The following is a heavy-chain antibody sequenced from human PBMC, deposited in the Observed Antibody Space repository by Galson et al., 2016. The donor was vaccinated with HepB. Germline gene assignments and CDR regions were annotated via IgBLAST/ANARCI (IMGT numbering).Heavy chain of an antibody. D-gene: IGHD3-3*01. Sequence: SETLSLTCAVYGGSFSGYLWSWIRQPPGKGLEWIGEISHVGSTNYNPSLKSRVSISIDTSKNQFSLKLRSVTAADTAMYYCAGPFPIFGIDSQVLHDAFDIWGQGTRVTVSS. CDR1: GGSFSGYL. J-gene: IGHJ3*02. CDR2: ISHVGST. CDR3: AGPFPIFGIDSQVLHDAFDI. V-gene: IGHV4-34*01.